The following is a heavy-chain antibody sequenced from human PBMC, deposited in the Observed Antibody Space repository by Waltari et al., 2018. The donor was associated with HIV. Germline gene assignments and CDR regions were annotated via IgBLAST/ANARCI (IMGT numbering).Heavy chain of an antibody. CDR1: GSDFSTHA. D-gene: IGHD2-21*02. CDR2: ISSGRRS. Sequence: GPLVGSGGAVVQHARSVRVSCEASGSDFSTHAMHWVRQVPGKGIGWVAYISSGRRSQYADSVGGLFTISRDDSKNTLYLQMNSLKPEDTAIYPCGRGYCGSDCYLGMDGWGQGPTVSVSS. CDR3: GRGYCGSDCYLGMDG. V-gene: IGHV3-30*01. J-gene: IGHJ6*01.